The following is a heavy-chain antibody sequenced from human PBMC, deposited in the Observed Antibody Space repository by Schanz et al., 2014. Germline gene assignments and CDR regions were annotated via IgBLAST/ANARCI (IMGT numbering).Heavy chain of an antibody. J-gene: IGHJ4*02. CDR3: VRLDVHDY. D-gene: IGHD3-16*01. CDR2: ITNKPNNYNT. V-gene: IGHV3-72*01. Sequence: EVQLLESGGTLIQPGGSLRLSCAASGFTFSNYAMTWVRQAPGKGLEWVGRITNKPNNYNTEYAASVKDRFTISRDDSRSSRYLQMSSLKTEDTAVYYCVRLDVHDYWGQGTLVTVSS. CDR1: GFTFSNYA.